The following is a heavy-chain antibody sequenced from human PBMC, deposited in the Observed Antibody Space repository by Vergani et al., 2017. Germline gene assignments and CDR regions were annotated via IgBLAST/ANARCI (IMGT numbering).Heavy chain of an antibody. V-gene: IGHV3-7*01. CDR1: GFRFSNYW. CDR3: AGGHPVGSY. Sequence: EVQMVESGGGLVKPGGSLRLSCAASGFRFSNYWMHGLRQAPGKGLEWVAAIKGDGSAKQYVESVKGRFTIPRDNAKSSLYLQMNSLRVADTAVYYCAGGHPVGSYWGQGTLVTVSS. D-gene: IGHD1-26*01. CDR2: IKGDGSAK. J-gene: IGHJ4*02.